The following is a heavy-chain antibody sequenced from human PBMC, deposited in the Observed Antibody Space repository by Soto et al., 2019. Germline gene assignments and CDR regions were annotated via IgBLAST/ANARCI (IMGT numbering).Heavy chain of an antibody. V-gene: IGHV1-18*04. CDR1: GYTCTSYG. Sequence: ASVKVSCKAAGYTCTSYGISWVRQAPGQGLEWMGWISAYNGNTNYAQKLQGRVTMTTDTSTSTAYMELRSLRSDDTAVYYCARDTPISGSSNYYYGMDVWGQGTTVTVSS. CDR3: ARDTPISGSSNYYYGMDV. CDR2: ISAYNGNT. D-gene: IGHD3-10*01. J-gene: IGHJ6*02.